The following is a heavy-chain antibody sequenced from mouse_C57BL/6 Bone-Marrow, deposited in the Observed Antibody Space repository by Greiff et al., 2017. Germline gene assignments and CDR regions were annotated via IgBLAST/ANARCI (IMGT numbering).Heavy chain of an antibody. D-gene: IGHD2-4*01. Sequence: QVQLKQPGAELVMPGASVKLSCKASGYTFTSYWMHWVKQRPGQGLEWIGEIDPSVSYTNYNQKFKGKSTLTVDKSSSTAYMQLSSLTSEDSAVYYCARSGDYGDYYAMDYWGQGTSVTVSS. CDR1: GYTFTSYW. CDR2: IDPSVSYT. CDR3: ARSGDYGDYYAMDY. J-gene: IGHJ4*01. V-gene: IGHV1-69*01.